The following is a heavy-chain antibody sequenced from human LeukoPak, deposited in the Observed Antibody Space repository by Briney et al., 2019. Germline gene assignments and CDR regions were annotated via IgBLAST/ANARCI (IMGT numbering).Heavy chain of an antibody. CDR2: IIPIFGTA. J-gene: IGHJ5*02. CDR1: GGTFSSYA. D-gene: IGHD5-24*01. Sequence: ASVKVSCKATGGTFSSYAISWVRQAPGQGLEWMGGIIPIFGTADYAQKFQGRVTITTDESTSTAYMELSSLRPEDTAVYYCASRGTVEMATIYSYNWFDPWDQGTLVTVSS. CDR3: ASRGTVEMATIYSYNWFDP. V-gene: IGHV1-69*05.